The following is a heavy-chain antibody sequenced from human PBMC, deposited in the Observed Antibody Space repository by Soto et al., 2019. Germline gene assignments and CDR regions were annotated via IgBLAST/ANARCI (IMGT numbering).Heavy chain of an antibody. J-gene: IGHJ4*02. CDR3: ARSGLHGLHYFTS. D-gene: IGHD2-15*01. CDR2: IWYDGSNK. CDR1: GFTFSSYG. V-gene: IGHV3-33*01. Sequence: PGGFLRLSCAASGFTFSSYGMHWVRQAPGKGLEWVAVIWYDGSNKYYADSVKGRFTISRDNSKNTLYLQMNSLRAEDTAVYYCARSGLHGLHYFTSWGQGTLVTVSS.